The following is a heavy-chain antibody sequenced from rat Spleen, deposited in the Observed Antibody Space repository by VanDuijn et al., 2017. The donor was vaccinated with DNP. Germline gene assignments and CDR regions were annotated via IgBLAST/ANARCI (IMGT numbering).Heavy chain of an antibody. J-gene: IGHJ2*01. V-gene: IGHV2-1*01. CDR3: ARGATEGHY. Sequence: QVQLKESGPGLVQPSQTLSLTCTVSGFSLTRYGVSWVRQPPGKGLEWMGRILSGGSTDYNSALKSRLSISRDTSKSQVFLKMNGVQTDDTAMYFCARGATEGHYWGQGVMVTVSS. CDR1: GFSLTRYG. CDR2: ILSGGST. D-gene: IGHD1-11*01.